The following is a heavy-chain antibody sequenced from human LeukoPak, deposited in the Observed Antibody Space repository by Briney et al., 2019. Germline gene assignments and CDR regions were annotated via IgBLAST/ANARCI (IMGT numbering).Heavy chain of an antibody. Sequence: PSQTLSLTCTVSGGSISSGSYYWSWIRQPAGKGLEWIGRIYNSGNTNYNPSLKSRVTISVDMSKNQFSLKLSSVTAADTAVYYCARDHYYYDSTGYYYLDYWGQGTLDTVSS. J-gene: IGHJ4*02. CDR2: IYNSGNT. D-gene: IGHD3-22*01. CDR1: GGSISSGSYY. CDR3: ARDHYYYDSTGYYYLDY. V-gene: IGHV4-61*02.